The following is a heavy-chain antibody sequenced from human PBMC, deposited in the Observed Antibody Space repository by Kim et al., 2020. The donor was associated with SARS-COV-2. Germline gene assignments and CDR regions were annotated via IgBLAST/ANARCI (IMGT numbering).Heavy chain of an antibody. D-gene: IGHD3-10*01. V-gene: IGHV5-51*01. Sequence: FQGQVTISADKSISTAYLQWSSLKASDTAMYYCARHRIVRGVAAPYYFDYWGQGTLVTVSS. CDR3: ARHRIVRGVAAPYYFDY. J-gene: IGHJ4*02.